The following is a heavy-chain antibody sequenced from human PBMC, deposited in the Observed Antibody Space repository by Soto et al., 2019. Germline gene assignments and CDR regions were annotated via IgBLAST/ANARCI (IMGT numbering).Heavy chain of an antibody. D-gene: IGHD3-3*01. CDR3: ARVKGYDFWSGYPIYYYYGMDV. Sequence: SSETLSLTCTVSVGSISSYYWSWIRQPPGKGLEWIGYIYYSGSTNYNPSLKSRVTISVDTSKNQFSLKLSSVTAADTAVYYCARVKGYDFWSGYPIYYYYGMDVWGQGTTVTVSS. V-gene: IGHV4-59*01. J-gene: IGHJ6*02. CDR2: IYYSGST. CDR1: VGSISSYY.